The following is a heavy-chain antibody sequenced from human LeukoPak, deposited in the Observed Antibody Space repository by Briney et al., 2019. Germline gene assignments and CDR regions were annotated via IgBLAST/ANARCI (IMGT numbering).Heavy chain of an antibody. CDR1: DGSISPYY. D-gene: IGHD2-2*01. J-gene: IGHJ4*02. CDR3: AREDHDCSSTSCYSGY. V-gene: IGHV4-59*12. Sequence: SETLSLTCSVSDGSISPYYWSWIRQPPGKGLEWIGYIYYSEDAYYNPSLSGSTNYNPSLKSRVTILLDTSKNQFSLKLSSVTAADTAVYYCAREDHDCSSTSCYSGYWGQGTLVTVSS. CDR2: IYYSEDAYYNPSLSGST.